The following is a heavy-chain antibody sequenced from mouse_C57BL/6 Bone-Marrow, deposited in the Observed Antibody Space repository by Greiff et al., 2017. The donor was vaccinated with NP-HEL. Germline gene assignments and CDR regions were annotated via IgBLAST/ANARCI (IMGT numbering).Heavy chain of an antibody. CDR2: ISSGGSYT. Sequence: EVQGVESGGDLVKPGGSLKLSCAASGFTFSSYGMSWVRQTPDKRLEWVATISSGGSYTYYPDSVKGRFTISRDNAKNTLYLQMSSLKSEDTAMYYCARQEYWGQGTLVTVSA. CDR1: GFTFSSYG. J-gene: IGHJ3*01. CDR3: ARQEY. V-gene: IGHV5-6*01.